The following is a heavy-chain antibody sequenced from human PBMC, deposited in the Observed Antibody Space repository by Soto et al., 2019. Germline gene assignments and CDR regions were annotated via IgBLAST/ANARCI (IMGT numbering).Heavy chain of an antibody. CDR2: FDPEDGET. CDR3: ATGYCGGDCYLRYYYYYGMDV. J-gene: IGHJ6*02. V-gene: IGHV1-24*01. Sequence: GSVTVSFTVSGSTLTDLSMHWVRQAPGKGLEWMGGFDPEDGETIYAQKFQGRVTMTEDTSTDTAYMELSSLRSEDTAVYYCATGYCGGDCYLRYYYYYGMDVWGQGTTVTVS. D-gene: IGHD2-21*02. CDR1: GSTLTDLS.